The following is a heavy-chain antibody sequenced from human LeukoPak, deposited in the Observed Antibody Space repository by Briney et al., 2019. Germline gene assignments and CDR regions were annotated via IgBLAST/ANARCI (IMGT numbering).Heavy chain of an antibody. CDR2: ISWTGNIS. Sequence: HSGGSLRLSCAASGFAFDTFAMHWVRQTPGKGLEWVSLISWTGNISYYADSVKGRFTISRDNAKNSVYLQMNSLRIEDTAVYFCARADGLDDAFDFWGQGTMVTVSS. CDR3: ARADGLDDAFDF. D-gene: IGHD3/OR15-3a*01. J-gene: IGHJ3*01. V-gene: IGHV3-43*01. CDR1: GFAFDTFA.